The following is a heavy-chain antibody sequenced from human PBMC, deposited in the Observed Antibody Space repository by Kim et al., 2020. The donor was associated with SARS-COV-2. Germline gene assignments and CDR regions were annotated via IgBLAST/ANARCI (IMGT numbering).Heavy chain of an antibody. V-gene: IGHV3-15*01. CDR3: TTDPYSSGWLHYYGMDV. D-gene: IGHD6-19*01. Sequence: KGRFTISRDDSKNTLYLQMNSLKTEDTAVYYCTTDPYSSGWLHYYGMDVWGQGTTVTVSS. J-gene: IGHJ6*02.